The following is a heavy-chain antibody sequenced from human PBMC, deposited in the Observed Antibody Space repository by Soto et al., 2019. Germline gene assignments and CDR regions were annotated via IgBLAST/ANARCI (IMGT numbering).Heavy chain of an antibody. V-gene: IGHV1-2*06. CDR1: GYSFTDYH. J-gene: IGHJ4*02. Sequence: ASVKVSCKASGYSFTDYHIHWVRQAPGQGLEWLGRINPKSGGTSTAQKFQGRVTITADKSTNTAYMELGSLRSDDTAVYYCSREYVSIASAGQFYFDYWGQGTLVTVSS. D-gene: IGHD6-13*01. CDR2: INPKSGGT. CDR3: SREYVSIASAGQFYFDY.